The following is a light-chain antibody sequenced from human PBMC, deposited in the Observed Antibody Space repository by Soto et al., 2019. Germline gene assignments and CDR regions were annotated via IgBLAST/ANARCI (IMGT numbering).Light chain of an antibody. CDR3: QQLNSYPRT. V-gene: IGKV1-9*01. CDR1: QGISSY. Sequence: DIQLTQSPSFLSASVGDRVSITCRASQGISSYLAWYQQKPGKAPKLLIYGASTLQNGVPSTFSGSGSGTEFTLTISSLQPEDFATYYCQQLNSYPRTFGQGTNVDIK. J-gene: IGKJ1*01. CDR2: GAS.